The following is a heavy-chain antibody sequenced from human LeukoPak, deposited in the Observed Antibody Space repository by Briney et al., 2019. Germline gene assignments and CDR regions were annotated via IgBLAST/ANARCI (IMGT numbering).Heavy chain of an antibody. Sequence: GGSLRLSCAASGLSFSTYDMHWVRQATGEGLEWVSGIGKSGDTYYVGSVKGRFTISRDNAKNSLYLQMNNLRSGDTAVYYCARGGYTGFDVWGQGTVVTVSS. V-gene: IGHV3-13*04. J-gene: IGHJ3*01. CDR3: ARGGYTGFDV. D-gene: IGHD5-12*01. CDR2: IGKSGDT. CDR1: GLSFSTYD.